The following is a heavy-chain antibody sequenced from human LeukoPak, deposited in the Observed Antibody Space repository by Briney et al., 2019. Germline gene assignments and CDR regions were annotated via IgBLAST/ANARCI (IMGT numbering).Heavy chain of an antibody. Sequence: ASVKVSCKASGYTFSSYYIHWVRQAPGQGLEWMGIINTSGGSTNYAKKFQGRVTMTRDTSTSTVYMELSSLRSEDTAVYYCAREGGMAATYLDHWGQGTLVTVSS. CDR3: AREGGMAATYLDH. CDR2: INTSGGST. CDR1: GYTFSSYY. J-gene: IGHJ4*02. V-gene: IGHV1-46*01. D-gene: IGHD2-15*01.